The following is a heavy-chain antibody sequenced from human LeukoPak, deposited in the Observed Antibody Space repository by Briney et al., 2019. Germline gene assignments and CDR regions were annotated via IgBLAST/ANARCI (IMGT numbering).Heavy chain of an antibody. D-gene: IGHD1-7*01. Sequence: EASVKVSCKASGYTFTSYDINWVRQATGQGLEWMGWMNPNSGNTGYAQKFQGRVTITRNTSISTAYMELSSLRSEDTAVYYCARGGYNWNYISHRGPIDYWGQGTLVTVSS. CDR2: MNPNSGNT. J-gene: IGHJ4*02. CDR3: ARGGYNWNYISHRGPIDY. V-gene: IGHV1-8*03. CDR1: GYTFTSYD.